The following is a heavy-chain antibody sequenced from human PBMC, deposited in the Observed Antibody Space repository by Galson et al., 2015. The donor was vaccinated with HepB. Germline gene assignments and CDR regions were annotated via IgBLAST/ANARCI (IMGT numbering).Heavy chain of an antibody. Sequence: SVKVSCKASGGTFSSYAISWVRQAPGQGLEWMGGIIPIFGTANYAQKFQGRVTITADESTSTAYMELSSLRSEDTAVYYCASTRNKRITMIVLDYWGQGTLVTVSS. D-gene: IGHD3-22*01. CDR3: ASTRNKRITMIVLDY. V-gene: IGHV1-69*13. J-gene: IGHJ4*02. CDR1: GGTFSSYA. CDR2: IIPIFGTA.